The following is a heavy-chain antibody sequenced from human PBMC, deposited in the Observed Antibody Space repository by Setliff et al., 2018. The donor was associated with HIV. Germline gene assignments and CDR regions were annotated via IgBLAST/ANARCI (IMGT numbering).Heavy chain of an antibody. CDR2: IYYTGNT. D-gene: IGHD1-7*01. V-gene: IGHV4-4*02. CDR3: ARVRLELRQYWFDS. J-gene: IGHJ5*01. Sequence: SETLSPTCAVSGGSISSSNWWSWVRQPPGKGLEWIGEIYYTGNTNYNPSLKRRVTISVDTSKNQFSLKLNSVTAADTAVYYCARVRLELRQYWFDSWGQGSPVTVSS. CDR1: GGSISSSNW.